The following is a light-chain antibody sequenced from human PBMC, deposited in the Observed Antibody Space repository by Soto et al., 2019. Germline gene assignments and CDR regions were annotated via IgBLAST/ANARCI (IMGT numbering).Light chain of an antibody. CDR1: QSISTY. Sequence: DIQMTQSPSTLSASVGDRVTITCRASQSISTYLAWYQQKPGKAPKLLIYKASSLHSAVPSRFSGSGSGTAFRLTISCLHPYDFATYYCQQYNSYTWTFGQGTRVEIK. CDR3: QQYNSYTWT. V-gene: IGKV1-5*03. CDR2: KAS. J-gene: IGKJ1*01.